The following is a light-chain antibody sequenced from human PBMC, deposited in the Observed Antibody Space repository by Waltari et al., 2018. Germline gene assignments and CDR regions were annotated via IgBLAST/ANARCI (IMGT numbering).Light chain of an antibody. CDR1: SSCGAGCDD. V-gene: IGLV2-11*01. Sequence: QSALTETRSVSGSPGPSVAISWTGTSSCGAGCDDVSWYQPHPGKAPAVMLYAVSKRPSGVPERFSGSEAGNTASLNISGLQAGDEADYSCCSYASSYPYVSGTGPKVTVL. J-gene: IGLJ1*01. CDR3: CSYASSYPYV. CDR2: AVS.